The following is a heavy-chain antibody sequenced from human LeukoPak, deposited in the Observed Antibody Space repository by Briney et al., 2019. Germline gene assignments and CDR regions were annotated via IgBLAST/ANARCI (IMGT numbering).Heavy chain of an antibody. D-gene: IGHD2-15*01. CDR1: GGSFSGYY. V-gene: IGHV4-34*01. CDR3: ARALDATYETLRYYYYGMDV. J-gene: IGHJ6*02. Sequence: SETLSLTCAVYGGSFSGYYWSWIRQPPGKGLEWIGEINHSGSTNYNPSLKSRVTISVDTSKNQFSLKLSSVTAADTAVYYCARALDATYETLRYYYYGMDVWGQGTTVTVSS. CDR2: INHSGST.